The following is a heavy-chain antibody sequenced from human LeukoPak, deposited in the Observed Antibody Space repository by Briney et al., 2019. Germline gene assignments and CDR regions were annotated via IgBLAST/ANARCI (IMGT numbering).Heavy chain of an antibody. V-gene: IGHV4-39*07. CDR2: IYYSGGT. D-gene: IGHD3-22*01. J-gene: IGHJ4*02. CDR1: GGSISSSSYY. CDR3: ARLDRYYYDSSGYDY. Sequence: PSETLSLTCTVSGGSISSSSYYWGWIRQPPGKGLEWIGSIYYSGGTYYNPSLKSRVTISVVTSKNQFSLKLSSVTAVDTAVYYCARLDRYYYDSSGYDYWDQGTLVTVSS.